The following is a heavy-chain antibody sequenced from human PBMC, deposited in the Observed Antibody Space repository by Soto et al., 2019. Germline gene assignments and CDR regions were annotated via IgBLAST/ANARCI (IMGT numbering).Heavy chain of an antibody. Sequence: GGSLRLSCAASGFTFSSYAMHWVRQAPGKGLEWVAVISYDGSNKYYADSVKGRFTISRDNSKNTLYLQMNSLRAEDTAVYYCARDLFYYDSSGYVVDYWGQGTLVTVSS. D-gene: IGHD3-22*01. CDR2: ISYDGSNK. CDR3: ARDLFYYDSSGYVVDY. J-gene: IGHJ4*02. CDR1: GFTFSSYA. V-gene: IGHV3-30-3*01.